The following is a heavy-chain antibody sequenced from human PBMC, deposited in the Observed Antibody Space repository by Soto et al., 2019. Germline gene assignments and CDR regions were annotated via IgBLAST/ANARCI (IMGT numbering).Heavy chain of an antibody. CDR3: ARLEYSNYEDNWFDP. Sequence: SETLSLTCTVSGGSISSGSYYWGWIRQPPGKGLEWIGSIYYSGSTYYNPSLKSRVTISVDTSKNQFSLKLSSVTAADTAVYYCARLEYSNYEDNWFDPWGQGTLVTVSS. D-gene: IGHD4-4*01. V-gene: IGHV4-39*01. J-gene: IGHJ5*02. CDR1: GGSISSGSYY. CDR2: IYYSGST.